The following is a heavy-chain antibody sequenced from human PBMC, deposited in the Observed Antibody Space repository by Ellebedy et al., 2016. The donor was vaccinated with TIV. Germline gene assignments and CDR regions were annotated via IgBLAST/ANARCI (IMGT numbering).Heavy chain of an antibody. J-gene: IGHJ4*02. Sequence: MPSETLSLTCNVSGGSVSSGDYYWNWIRQPPGKGLEWIPYVHYSGSTNYNPSLESRVTISVDTSKNQVSLKLTSVTAADTAVYYCPREGTDGYNYFAYWGRGTLVTVSS. CDR3: PREGTDGYNYFAY. CDR1: GGSVSSGDYY. D-gene: IGHD5-24*01. CDR2: VHYSGST. V-gene: IGHV4-61*08.